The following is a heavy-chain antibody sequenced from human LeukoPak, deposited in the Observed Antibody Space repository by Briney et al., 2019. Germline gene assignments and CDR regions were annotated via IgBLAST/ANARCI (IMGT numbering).Heavy chain of an antibody. V-gene: IGHV3-48*03. D-gene: IGHD1-26*01. Sequence: GGSLRLSCAASGFTFSSYEMNWVRQAPGKGLGWVSYISSSGSTIYYADSVKGRFTISRDNAKNSLYLQMNSLRAEDTAVYYCAAVSPSYVNYWGQGTLVTVSS. CDR3: AAVSPSYVNY. J-gene: IGHJ4*02. CDR2: ISSSGSTI. CDR1: GFTFSSYE.